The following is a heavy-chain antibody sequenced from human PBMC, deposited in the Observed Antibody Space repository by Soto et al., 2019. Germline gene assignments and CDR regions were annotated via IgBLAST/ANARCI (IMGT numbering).Heavy chain of an antibody. D-gene: IGHD6-6*01. Sequence: QVQLQESGPGLVKPSQTLSLTCTVSGGSISSGGYYWTWIRQHPGKGRGWIGYNYYSGITYYNPSLKSRVTISLDTSKNQFSLKLSSVTAADTAVYYCARGSSIAGLYYGMDVWGQGTTVTVSS. CDR2: NYYSGIT. V-gene: IGHV4-31*03. J-gene: IGHJ6*02. CDR3: ARGSSIAGLYYGMDV. CDR1: GGSISSGGYY.